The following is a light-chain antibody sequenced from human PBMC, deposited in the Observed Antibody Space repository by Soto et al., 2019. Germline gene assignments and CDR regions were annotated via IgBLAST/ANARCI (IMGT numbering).Light chain of an antibody. V-gene: IGLV2-14*01. CDR3: SSYTSSSTYVV. CDR2: DVS. J-gene: IGLJ2*01. CDR1: SSDVGGYNY. Sequence: QSALTQPASVSGSPGQSITISCTGTSSDVGGYNYVSWYQQHPGKAPKLMIYDVSNRPSEVSNLFSASKSGNTACLTISVLQAEDESDYYCSSYTSSSTYVVFGGGTQLTVL.